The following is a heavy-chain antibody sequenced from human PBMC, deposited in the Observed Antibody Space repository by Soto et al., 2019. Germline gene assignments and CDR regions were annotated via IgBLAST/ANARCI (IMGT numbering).Heavy chain of an antibody. Sequence: SETLSLTCTVSGGSISSSRYYGCWIRQPPGKGLEWIGRIYYSGSTYYNPSLKSRVTISVDTSKNQFSLKLSSVTAADTAVYYCARQEGVLRFLEWLPASGMDVWGQGTTVTVSS. D-gene: IGHD3-3*01. CDR2: IYYSGST. CDR1: GGSISSSRYY. J-gene: IGHJ6*02. V-gene: IGHV4-39*01. CDR3: ARQEGVLRFLEWLPASGMDV.